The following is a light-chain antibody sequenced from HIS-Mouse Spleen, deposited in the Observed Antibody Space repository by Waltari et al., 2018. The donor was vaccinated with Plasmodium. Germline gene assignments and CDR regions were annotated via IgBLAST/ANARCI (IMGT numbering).Light chain of an antibody. CDR3: CSYAGSSTWV. CDR2: EGS. J-gene: IGLJ2*01. Sequence: QSALTQPASVSGAPVQSITISCTGTSSDGGSYHFVSWYQQHPGKAPKLMIYEGSKLPSGVSNRFSGSKSGNTASLTISGLQAEDEADYYCCSYAGSSTWVFGGGTKLTVL. CDR1: SSDGGSYHF. V-gene: IGLV2-23*01.